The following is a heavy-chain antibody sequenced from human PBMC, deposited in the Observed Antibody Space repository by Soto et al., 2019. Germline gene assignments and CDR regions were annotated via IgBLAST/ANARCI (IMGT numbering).Heavy chain of an antibody. Sequence: QVQLVQSGAEVKKPGSSVKVSCKASGGTFSSYAISWVRQAPGQGLEWMGGIIPIFGTANYAQKFQGRVTITADESTSTAYMELSSLRSEDTAVYYCARDYSGYDFNWFDPWGQGTLVTVSS. D-gene: IGHD5-12*01. J-gene: IGHJ5*02. CDR1: GGTFSSYA. CDR2: IIPIFGTA. V-gene: IGHV1-69*01. CDR3: ARDYSGYDFNWFDP.